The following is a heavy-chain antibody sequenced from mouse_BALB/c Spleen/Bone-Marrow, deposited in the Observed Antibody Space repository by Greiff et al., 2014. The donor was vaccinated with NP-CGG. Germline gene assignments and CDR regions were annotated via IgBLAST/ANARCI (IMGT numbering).Heavy chain of an antibody. CDR2: INCGGGYI. CDR3: AREGAY. V-gene: IGHV1-63*02. CDR1: GYTFTNYW. J-gene: IGHJ3*01. Sequence: VQLQQSGAELVRPGTSVKLSCKASGYTFTNYWIGWVAQRPGHGLEWIGVINCGGGYINYNEKFKGKATLTADTSSSTAYMQLSSLTSEDSAIYYRAREGAYWGQGTLVTVSA.